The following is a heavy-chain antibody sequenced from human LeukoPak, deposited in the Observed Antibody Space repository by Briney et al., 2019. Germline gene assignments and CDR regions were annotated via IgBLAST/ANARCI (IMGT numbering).Heavy chain of an antibody. D-gene: IGHD5-12*01. CDR3: ARERWLRAVYYYYGMDV. V-gene: IGHV1-2*02. J-gene: IGHJ6*02. Sequence: ASVKVSCKASGYTFTGYYMHWVRQAPGQGLEWMGWINPNSGGTNYAQKFQGRVTMTRDTSISTAYMELSRLRSDDTAVYYCARERWLRAVYYYYGMDVWGQGTTVTVCS. CDR2: INPNSGGT. CDR1: GYTFTGYY.